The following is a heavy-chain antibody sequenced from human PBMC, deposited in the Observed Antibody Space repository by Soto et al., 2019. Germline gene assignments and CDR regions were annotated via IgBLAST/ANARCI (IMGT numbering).Heavy chain of an antibody. D-gene: IGHD3-10*01. CDR2: ISAYNGNT. V-gene: IGHV1-18*01. CDR1: GYTFTSYG. CDR3: ARDLLWFGELLPHYGMDV. J-gene: IGHJ6*02. Sequence: QVQLVQSGAEVKKPGASVKVSCKASGYTFTSYGISWVRQAPGQGLEWMGWISAYNGNTNYAQKLQGRVTMTTDTSTSTAYLELRSLRSDDTAVYYCARDLLWFGELLPHYGMDVWGQGTTVTVSS.